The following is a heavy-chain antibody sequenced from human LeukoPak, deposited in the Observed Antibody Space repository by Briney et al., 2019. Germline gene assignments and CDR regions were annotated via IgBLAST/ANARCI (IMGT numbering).Heavy chain of an antibody. CDR2: IYYSGST. V-gene: IGHV4-39*01. CDR3: ARHYYDSSGYYYYYYYMDV. D-gene: IGHD3-22*01. Sequence: SETLSLTCTVSGGSISSSSYYGGWIRQPPGKGLEWIGSIYYSGSTYYNPSLKSRVTISVDTSKNQFSLKLSSVTAADPAVYYCARHYYDSSGYYYYYYYMDVWGKGTTVTVSS. CDR1: GGSISSSSYY. J-gene: IGHJ6*03.